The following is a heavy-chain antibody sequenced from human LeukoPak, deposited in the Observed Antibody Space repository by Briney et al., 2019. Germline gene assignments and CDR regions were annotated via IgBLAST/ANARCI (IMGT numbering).Heavy chain of an antibody. J-gene: IGHJ4*02. D-gene: IGHD3-22*01. CDR3: AHRKNYYDSSVFDN. V-gene: IGHV2-5*02. CDR1: GFSLNTRGVG. Sequence: SGPTLVNPTQTLTLTRTFSGFSLNTRGVGVGWIRQPPVRALEWHALIYWDDDRRYSPSLKSRLTITKDTSKNQVVLTMTNMDPVDTATYFCAHRKNYYDSSVFDNWGQGTLVTVSS. CDR2: IYWDDDR.